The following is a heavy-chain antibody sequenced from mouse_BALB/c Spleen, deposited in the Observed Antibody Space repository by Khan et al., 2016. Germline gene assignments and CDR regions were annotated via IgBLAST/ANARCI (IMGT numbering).Heavy chain of an antibody. D-gene: IGHD2-3*01. CDR1: GYAFTNYL. Sequence: VQLQESGAELVRPGTSVKVSCKASGYAFTNYLIEWVKQRPGQGLEWIGVINPGSGGTNYNEKFKGKATLTADKSSSTAYMQLSSLTSDDSAVYYCARYDGNYDAMDYWGQGTSVTVSS. J-gene: IGHJ4*01. CDR2: INPGSGGT. V-gene: IGHV1-54*01. CDR3: ARYDGNYDAMDY.